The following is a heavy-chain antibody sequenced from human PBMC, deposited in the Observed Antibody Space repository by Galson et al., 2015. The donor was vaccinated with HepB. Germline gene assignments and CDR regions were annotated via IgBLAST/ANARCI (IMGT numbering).Heavy chain of an antibody. V-gene: IGHV3-30-3*01. CDR3: ATTSRPHDSFDY. CDR1: GFTFSSYA. CDR2: ISYDGSNK. Sequence: SLRLSCAASGFTFSSYAMHWVRQAPGKGLEWVAVISYDGSNKYYADSVKGRFTISRDNSKNTLYLQMNSLRAEDTAVYYCATTSRPHDSFDYWGQGTLVTVSS. J-gene: IGHJ4*02.